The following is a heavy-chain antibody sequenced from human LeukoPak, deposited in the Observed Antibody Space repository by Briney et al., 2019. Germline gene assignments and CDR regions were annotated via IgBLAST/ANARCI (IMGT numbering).Heavy chain of an antibody. CDR1: GGSFSGYC. CDR2: INHSGST. CDR3: ARGGPRFDP. Sequence: SETLSLTCAVYGGSFSGYCWSWIRQPPGKGLEWIGEINHSGSTNYNPSLKSRVTISVDTSKNQFSLKLSSVTAADTAVYYCARGGPRFDPWGQGTLVTVSS. J-gene: IGHJ5*02. V-gene: IGHV4-34*01.